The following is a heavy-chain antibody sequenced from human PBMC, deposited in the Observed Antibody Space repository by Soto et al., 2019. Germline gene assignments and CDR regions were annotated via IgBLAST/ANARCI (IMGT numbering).Heavy chain of an antibody. CDR1: GGTFSSYA. V-gene: IGHV1-69*06. CDR3: ARDECSGGSCYSGRHYYYYYGMDV. Sequence: SVKVSFKASGGTFSSYAISFVRQAPGQGLEWMRGIIPIFGTANYAQKFHGRVTITADKSTSTAYMELSSLRSEDTAVYYCARDECSGGSCYSGRHYYYYYGMDVWGQGTPVTVSS. J-gene: IGHJ6*01. D-gene: IGHD2-15*01. CDR2: IIPIFGTA.